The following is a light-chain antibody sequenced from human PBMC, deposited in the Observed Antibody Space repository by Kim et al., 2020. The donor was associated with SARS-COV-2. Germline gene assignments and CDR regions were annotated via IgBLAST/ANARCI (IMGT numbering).Light chain of an antibody. CDR2: AAS. V-gene: IGKV1-8*01. Sequence: ASTGDRVTITCRASQGISSYLAWYQQKPGKAPKLLIYAASTLQSGVPSRFSGSGSGTDFTLTISCLQSEDFATYYCQQYYSYPWTFGQGTKVDIK. CDR3: QQYYSYPWT. CDR1: QGISSY. J-gene: IGKJ1*01.